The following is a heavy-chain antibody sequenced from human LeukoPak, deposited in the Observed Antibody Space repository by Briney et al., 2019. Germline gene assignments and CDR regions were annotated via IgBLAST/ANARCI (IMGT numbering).Heavy chain of an antibody. CDR2: INPKSGAA. V-gene: IGHV1-2*02. D-gene: IGHD6-13*01. Sequence: ASVKVSCKASGYIFSDYYMHWVRQAPGQGLEWLGWINPKSGAADYAQQFRGRVTMTRDTSINTDYMEMKRVTSDDTAVYYCARGAEAETSPLDFWGQGTLVTVST. CDR1: GYIFSDYY. CDR3: ARGAEAETSPLDF. J-gene: IGHJ4*02.